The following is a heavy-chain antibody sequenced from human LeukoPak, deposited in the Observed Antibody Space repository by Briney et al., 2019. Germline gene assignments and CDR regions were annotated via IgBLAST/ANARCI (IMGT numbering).Heavy chain of an antibody. CDR1: GGSISSPTW. V-gene: IGHV4-4*02. D-gene: IGHD2-21*01. Sequence: PSGTLSLTCAVSGGSISSPTWWTWVRPPPGKGLEWIGEVYSSGSTNYNPSLNSRVTISLDKSKNQFSLNLYSVTAADTAMYYCARDESDFSKVAYWGQGTLVIVSS. CDR3: ARDESDFSKVAY. CDR2: VYSSGST. J-gene: IGHJ4*02.